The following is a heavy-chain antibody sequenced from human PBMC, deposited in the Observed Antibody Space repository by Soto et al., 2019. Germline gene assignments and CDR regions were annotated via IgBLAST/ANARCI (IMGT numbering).Heavy chain of an antibody. V-gene: IGHV3-74*01. CDR3: TRDERCPQRYDTFDM. J-gene: IGHJ3*02. CDR2: INGDGSSA. CDR1: GFTFNSYW. D-gene: IGHD3-9*01. Sequence: EVQLVESGGGLVQPGGSLRLSCAASGFTFNSYWMHWVRQAPGKGLVWVSRINGDGSSADYADSVKGRFTVSRDNVKNTHYLQMNRLRAEDTAVYFCTRDERCPQRYDTFDMWGQGTVVTVSS.